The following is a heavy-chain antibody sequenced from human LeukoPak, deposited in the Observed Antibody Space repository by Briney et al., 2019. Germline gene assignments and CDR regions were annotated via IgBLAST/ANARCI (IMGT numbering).Heavy chain of an antibody. CDR1: GFTFSSYA. CDR2: ISSSGSTI. J-gene: IGHJ4*02. V-gene: IGHV3-48*04. D-gene: IGHD3-10*01. CDR3: ARDVRLLWFGEED. Sequence: PGGSLRLSCAASGFTFSSYAMSWVRQAPGKGLEWVSYISSSGSTIYYADSVKGRFTISRDNAKNSLYLQMNSLRAEDTAVYYCARDVRLLWFGEEDWGQGTLVTVSS.